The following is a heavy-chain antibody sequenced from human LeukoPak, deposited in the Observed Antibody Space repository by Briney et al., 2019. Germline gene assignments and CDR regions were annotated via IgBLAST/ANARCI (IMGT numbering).Heavy chain of an antibody. V-gene: IGHV3-74*01. CDR3: GSRDY. Sequence: GGSLRLSCSASGFTFSSNWMHWVRQAPGKGLVWVSRINSDASNTNYADSVKGRFTISRDNAKNTLFLQMDSVRAEDTAVYYCGSRDYWGQGTPVTVSS. CDR1: GFTFSSNW. J-gene: IGHJ4*02. CDR2: INSDASNT.